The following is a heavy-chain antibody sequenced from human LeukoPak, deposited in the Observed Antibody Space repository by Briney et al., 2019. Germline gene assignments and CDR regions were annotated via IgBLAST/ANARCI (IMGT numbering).Heavy chain of an antibody. Sequence: GGSLRLSCAASGFSFSNYGMHWVRQAPGQGLEWVAGIWYDGSQKYYADSVKGRFTISRDTSKNTLYLQMNSLRAEDTATYYCARDGGLQQWLAYIGCWGQGTLVTVSS. D-gene: IGHD6-19*01. V-gene: IGHV3-33*01. CDR3: ARDGGLQQWLAYIGC. CDR1: GFSFSNYG. J-gene: IGHJ4*02. CDR2: IWYDGSQK.